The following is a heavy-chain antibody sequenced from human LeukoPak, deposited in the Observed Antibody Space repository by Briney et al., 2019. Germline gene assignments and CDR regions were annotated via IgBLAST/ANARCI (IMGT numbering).Heavy chain of an antibody. J-gene: IGHJ4*02. Sequence: PGGSLRPSCAASGFTFSSYAMSWVRQAPGKGLEWVSAISGSGGSTYYADSVKGRFTISRDNSKNTLYLQMNSLRAEDTALYYCAKDAQGLVRGGIYFDFWGQGSLVTVSS. CDR3: AKDAQGLVRGGIYFDF. CDR2: ISGSGGST. D-gene: IGHD6-19*01. V-gene: IGHV3-23*01. CDR1: GFTFSSYA.